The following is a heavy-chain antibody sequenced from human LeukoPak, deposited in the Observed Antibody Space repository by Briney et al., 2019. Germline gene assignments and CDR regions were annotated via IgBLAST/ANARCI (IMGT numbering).Heavy chain of an antibody. CDR2: IYYSGDT. V-gene: IGHV4-59*01. CDR1: GGSINSYS. Sequence: SETLSLTCTVSGGSINSYSWSWIRQPPGKGLEWIGYIYYSGDTNYNPSPKSRVTISVGTSKNQLSLKVSSVTAADTAVYYCARGSSHLDYWGQGTLVTVSS. D-gene: IGHD5/OR15-5a*01. CDR3: ARGSSHLDY. J-gene: IGHJ4*02.